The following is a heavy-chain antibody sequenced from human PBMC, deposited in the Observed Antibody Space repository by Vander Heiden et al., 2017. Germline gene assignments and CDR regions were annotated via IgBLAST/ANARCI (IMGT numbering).Heavy chain of an antibody. CDR3: ARDTTVVNPSFDY. J-gene: IGHJ4*02. V-gene: IGHV3-21*01. CDR2: ISSSSSYI. CDR1: GFTFSSYS. Sequence: EVQLAASGGGLVKPGGSLRLSCAASGFTFSSYSMNWVRQAPGKGLEWVSPISSSSSYIYYADAVKGRFTISRDNAKNSMYLQMKRLRAEDTAVYYCARDTTVVNPSFDYWCQGSMITVSS. D-gene: IGHD4-17*01.